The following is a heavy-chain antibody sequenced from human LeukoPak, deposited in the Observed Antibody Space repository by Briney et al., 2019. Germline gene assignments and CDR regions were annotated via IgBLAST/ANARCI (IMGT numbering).Heavy chain of an antibody. CDR1: GFTFSAYG. J-gene: IGHJ4*02. V-gene: IGHV3-30*02. CDR2: VRYDGNDK. Sequence: GGSLRLSCAASGFTFSAYGMQWVRQAPGKGLEWVAFVRYDGNDKYYADSVKGRFTISRDNSKNTLYLQMNSLRAEDTAVYYCARLSRGYVPGWGQGTLVTVSS. CDR3: ARLSRGYVPG. D-gene: IGHD5-18*01.